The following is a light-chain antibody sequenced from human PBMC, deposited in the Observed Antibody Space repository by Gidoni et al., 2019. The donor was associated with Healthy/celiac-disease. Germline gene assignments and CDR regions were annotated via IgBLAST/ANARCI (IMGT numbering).Light chain of an antibody. Sequence: EIVLMQSPGTLSLSPGERATLSCRASQSVSSSYLAWYQQKPGQAPRLLIYGASSRATGSPNRFSGSGSGTDFTLTISRLEPEDFAVYYCQQYGSSFFGQGTKLEIK. J-gene: IGKJ2*01. CDR2: GAS. CDR1: QSVSSSY. CDR3: QQYGSSF. V-gene: IGKV3-20*01.